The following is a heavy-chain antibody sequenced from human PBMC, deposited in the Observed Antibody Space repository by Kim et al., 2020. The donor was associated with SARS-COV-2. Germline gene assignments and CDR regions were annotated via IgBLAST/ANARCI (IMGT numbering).Heavy chain of an antibody. CDR2: ISYDGSNK. J-gene: IGHJ4*02. V-gene: IGHV3-30*18. Sequence: GGSLRLSCAASGFTFSSYGMHWVRQAPGKGLEWLAVISYDGSNKYYAHSVKGRFTISRDNSKNTLYLQMNSLGAEVTAVYYCAKDCRAGYSGYDLDYWGQGALVTVSS. CDR1: GFTFSSYG. D-gene: IGHD5-12*01. CDR3: AKDCRAGYSGYDLDY.